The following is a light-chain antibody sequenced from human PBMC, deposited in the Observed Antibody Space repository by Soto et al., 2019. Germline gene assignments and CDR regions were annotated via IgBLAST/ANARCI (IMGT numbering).Light chain of an antibody. CDR2: GAS. CDR1: QSVSSSY. J-gene: IGKJ2*01. V-gene: IGKV3-20*01. CDR3: QQYGSSPPDT. Sequence: EIVLTQSPGTLSLSPGERATLSCRASQSVSSSYLAWYQQKPGQAPRLLIYGASSRATCIPDRFSGSGSGTDFTITISRLEPEDFAVYYCQQYGSSPPDTFGQGTKLEIK.